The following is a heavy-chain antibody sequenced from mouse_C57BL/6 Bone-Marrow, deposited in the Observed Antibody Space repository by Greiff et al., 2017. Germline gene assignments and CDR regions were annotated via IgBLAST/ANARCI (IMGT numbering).Heavy chain of an antibody. Sequence: EVKLVESGGGLVKPGGSLKLSCAASGFTFSDYGMHWVRQAPEKGLEWVAYISSGSSTIYYADTVKGRFTISRDDAKNTLFLQMTSLRSEDTAMYYCARAGITTVVARYWYVDVWGTGTTVTVSS. CDR1: GFTFSDYG. CDR2: ISSGSSTI. CDR3: ARAGITTVVARYWYVDV. J-gene: IGHJ1*03. V-gene: IGHV5-17*01. D-gene: IGHD1-1*01.